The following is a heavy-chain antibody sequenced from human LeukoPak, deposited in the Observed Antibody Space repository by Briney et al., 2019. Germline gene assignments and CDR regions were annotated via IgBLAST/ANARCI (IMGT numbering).Heavy chain of an antibody. CDR2: IYHSGRT. J-gene: IGHJ4*02. D-gene: IGHD5-18*01. CDR1: GYSISSGYY. V-gene: IGHV4-38-2*01. Sequence: SETLSLTCGVSGYSISSGYYWGWIRQPPGKGLEWIGSIYHSGRTYYNPSLKSRVTISVDTSKNQFSLKLTSVTAADTAVYYCARRMRIQLWASALLRGSFDYWGQGTLVTVSS. CDR3: ARRMRIQLWASALLRGSFDY.